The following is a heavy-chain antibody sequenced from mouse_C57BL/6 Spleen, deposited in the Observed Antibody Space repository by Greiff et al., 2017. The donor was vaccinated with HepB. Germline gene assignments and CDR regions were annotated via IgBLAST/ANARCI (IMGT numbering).Heavy chain of an antibody. Sequence: VQLQQSGAELVKPGASVKLSCKASGYTFTSYWMHWVKQRPGQGLEWIGMIHPNSGSTNYNEKFKSKATLTVDKSSSTAYMQLSSLTSEDSAVYYCARVYYGSNYWYFDVWGTGTTVTVSS. V-gene: IGHV1-64*01. J-gene: IGHJ1*03. CDR1: GYTFTSYW. CDR3: ARVYYGSNYWYFDV. D-gene: IGHD1-1*01. CDR2: IHPNSGST.